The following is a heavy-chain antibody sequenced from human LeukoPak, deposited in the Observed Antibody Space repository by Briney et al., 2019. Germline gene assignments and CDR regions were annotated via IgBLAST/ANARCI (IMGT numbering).Heavy chain of an antibody. CDR3: AKAPLAYRTSGSYACGMDV. Sequence: GGSLRLSCEASGFTFSTYGMHWVRQDPGEGLEWMAVISSDGSNYYYADSVRGRFTISRDNSKNTLYLQMNSLRVEDTAVYYCAKAPLAYRTSGSYACGMDVWGQGTTVAVSS. V-gene: IGHV3-30*18. CDR2: ISSDGSNY. J-gene: IGHJ6*02. D-gene: IGHD3-10*01. CDR1: GFTFSTYG.